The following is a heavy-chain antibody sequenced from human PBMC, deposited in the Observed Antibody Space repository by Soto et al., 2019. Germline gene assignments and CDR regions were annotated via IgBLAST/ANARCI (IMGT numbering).Heavy chain of an antibody. J-gene: IGHJ4*02. CDR1: GFTFSSYT. Sequence: VQLVESGGGVVQPGRSLRLSCAASGFTFSSYTMHWVRQAPGKGLEWVSLISWDGGSTYYADSVKGRFTISRDNSKNSLYLQMNSLRTEDTALYYCAKDSGYADYYYDSSGYCFDYWGQGTLVTVSS. CDR3: AKDSGYADYYYDSSGYCFDY. D-gene: IGHD3-22*01. CDR2: ISWDGGST. V-gene: IGHV3-43*01.